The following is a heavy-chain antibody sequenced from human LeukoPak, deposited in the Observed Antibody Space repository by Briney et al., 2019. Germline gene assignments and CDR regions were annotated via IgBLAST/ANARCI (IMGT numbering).Heavy chain of an antibody. CDR2: ISGSGGST. D-gene: IGHD2-15*01. CDR3: AKSGLNRFDY. Sequence: PSETLSLTCTVSGGSISSYYWSWVRQAPGKGLEWVSTISGSGGSTNHADSVKGRFTISRDDSKNTLYLQMNSLRAEDTAVYYCAKSGLNRFDYWGQGTLVTVSS. V-gene: IGHV3-23*01. CDR1: GGSISSYY. J-gene: IGHJ4*02.